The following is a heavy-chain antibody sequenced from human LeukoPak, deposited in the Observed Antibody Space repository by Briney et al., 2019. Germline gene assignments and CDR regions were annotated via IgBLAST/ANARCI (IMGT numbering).Heavy chain of an antibody. D-gene: IGHD3-3*01. J-gene: IGHJ6*02. CDR1: GGSISSYY. CDR3: ARRASGYPYYYGMDV. V-gene: IGHV4-59*01. Sequence: SETLSLTCTVSGGSISSYYWSWIQQPPGKGLEWIGYIYYSGSTNYNPSLKSRVTISVDTSKNQFSLKLSSVTAADTAVYYCARRASGYPYYYGMDVWGQGTTVTVSS. CDR2: IYYSGST.